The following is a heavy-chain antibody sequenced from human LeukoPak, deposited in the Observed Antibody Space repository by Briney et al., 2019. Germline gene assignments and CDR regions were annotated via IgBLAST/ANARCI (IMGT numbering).Heavy chain of an antibody. CDR2: ISSSGSAI. D-gene: IGHD2-21*02. CDR3: AVMGGVTAYQYYGMDV. J-gene: IGHJ6*02. CDR1: GFTFSTYE. V-gene: IGHV3-48*03. Sequence: GGSLRLSCAASGFTFSTYEMNRVRQAPGKGLEWVSYISSSGSAIYYADSVKGRFTISRDNARKSLYLQMNSLRAEDTAVYYCAVMGGVTAYQYYGMDVWGQGTTVTVSS.